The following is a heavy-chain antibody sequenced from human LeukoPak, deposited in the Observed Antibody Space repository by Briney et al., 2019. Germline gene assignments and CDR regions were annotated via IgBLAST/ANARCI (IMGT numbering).Heavy chain of an antibody. D-gene: IGHD3-22*01. CDR1: GGSISSSSYY. J-gene: IGHJ4*02. CDR3: ARRDSSGYHNPLDY. Sequence: SETLSLTCTVSGGSISSSSYYWGWIRQPPGKGLEWIGSIYYSGSTYYNPSLKSRVTISADTSKNQFSLKLSSVTAADTAVYYCARRDSSGYHNPLDYWGQGTLVTVSS. CDR2: IYYSGST. V-gene: IGHV4-39*01.